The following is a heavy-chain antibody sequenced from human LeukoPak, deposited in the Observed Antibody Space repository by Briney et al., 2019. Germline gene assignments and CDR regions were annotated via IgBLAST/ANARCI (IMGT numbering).Heavy chain of an antibody. CDR1: GGAIRGTGEY. J-gene: IGHJ4*02. CDR2: IYDRGTY. Sequence: SETLSLTCTVSGGAIRGTGEYWGWIRQPTGKGLEWFGNIYDRGTYYNNPSLKSRVTISLDTSKNQFSLRLSPVTAAHTAVYYFAGRETVTNAFDSWGQGTLVIVSS. CDR3: AGRETVTNAFDS. D-gene: IGHD4-17*01. V-gene: IGHV4-39*01.